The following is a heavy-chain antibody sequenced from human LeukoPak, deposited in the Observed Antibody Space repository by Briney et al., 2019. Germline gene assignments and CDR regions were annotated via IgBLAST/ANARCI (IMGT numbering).Heavy chain of an antibody. Sequence: SQTLSLTCTVSGGSISSGDYYWSWIRQPPGKGLEWIGYIYYSGSTYYNPSLKSRVTISVDTSKNQFSLNLSSVTAADTAVYYCARAKDFLNWFDPWGQGTLVTVSS. V-gene: IGHV4-30-4*08. J-gene: IGHJ5*02. CDR1: GGSISSGDYY. CDR3: ARAKDFLNWFDP. D-gene: IGHD2-15*01. CDR2: IYYSGST.